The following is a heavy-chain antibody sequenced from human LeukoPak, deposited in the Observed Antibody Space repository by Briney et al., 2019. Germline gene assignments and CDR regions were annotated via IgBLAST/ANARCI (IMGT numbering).Heavy chain of an antibody. CDR2: IWHDGSEK. V-gene: IGHV3-33*06. CDR3: VKESGSLDI. CDR1: GFTFSNYV. J-gene: IGHJ3*02. Sequence: PGTSLSLSCAASGFTFSNYVMHWVRQAPGKGLEWVAVIWHDGSEKYYGDSVKGRFSISRDNSKNSLYLQMNSLRAEDTAVYFCVKESGSLDIWGQGTMVTVSS. D-gene: IGHD3-3*01.